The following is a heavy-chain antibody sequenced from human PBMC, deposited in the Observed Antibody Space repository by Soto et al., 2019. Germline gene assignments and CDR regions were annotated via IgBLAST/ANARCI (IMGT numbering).Heavy chain of an antibody. Sequence: GGSLRLSCAASGFTFSSYAMSWVRQAPGKGLEWVSAISGSGGSTYYADSVKGRFTISRDNSKNTLYLQMNSLRAEDTAVYYCAKDRDAYYYDSSGPIGTVAFDIWGQGTMVTVSS. CDR3: AKDRDAYYYDSSGPIGTVAFDI. J-gene: IGHJ3*02. V-gene: IGHV3-23*01. D-gene: IGHD3-22*01. CDR2: ISGSGGST. CDR1: GFTFSSYA.